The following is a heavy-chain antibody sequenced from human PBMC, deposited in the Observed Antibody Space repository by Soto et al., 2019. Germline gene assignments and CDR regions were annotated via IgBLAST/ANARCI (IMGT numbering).Heavy chain of an antibody. CDR2: IVLGSGKT. CDR3: ATDRLYHLA. J-gene: IGHJ1*01. Sequence: GASVKVSCKASGFTFSSSAVQWVRQARGQRLEWIGWIVLGSGKTDYSQRFQRRVIITRDMSTSTAYLEINTLRLDETAVYYCATDRLYHLAWGQVTLVTVSS. V-gene: IGHV1-58*01. CDR1: GFTFSSSA. D-gene: IGHD2-2*01.